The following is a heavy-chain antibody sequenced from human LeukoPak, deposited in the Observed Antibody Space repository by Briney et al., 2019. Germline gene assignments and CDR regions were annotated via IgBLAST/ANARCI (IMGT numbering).Heavy chain of an antibody. J-gene: IGHJ4*02. CDR1: GFTVSSNY. D-gene: IGHD6-13*01. V-gene: IGHV3-66*02. CDR3: ARVIRAAPGKGYFDY. Sequence: GGSLRLSCAASGFTVSSNYMSWVRQAPGKELEWVSVIYSGGSTYYADSVKGRFTISRDNSKNTLYLQMNSLRAEDTAVYYCARVIRAAPGKGYFDYWGQGTLVTVSS. CDR2: IYSGGST.